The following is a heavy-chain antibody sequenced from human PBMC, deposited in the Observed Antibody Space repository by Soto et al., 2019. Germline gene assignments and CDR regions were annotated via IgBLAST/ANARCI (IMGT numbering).Heavy chain of an antibody. CDR1: GFTVSSNY. CDR3: ARGGEYYDYVWGSYRQALFDY. Sequence: GGSLRLSCAASGFTVSSNYMSWVRQAPGKGLEWVSVIYSGGSTYYADSVKGRFTISRDNSKNTLYLQMNSLRAEDTAVYYCARGGEYYDYVWGSYRQALFDYWGQGTLVTVSS. V-gene: IGHV3-66*01. CDR2: IYSGGST. J-gene: IGHJ4*02. D-gene: IGHD3-16*02.